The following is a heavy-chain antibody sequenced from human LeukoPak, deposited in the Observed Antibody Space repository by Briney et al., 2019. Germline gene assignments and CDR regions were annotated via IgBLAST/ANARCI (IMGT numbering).Heavy chain of an antibody. CDR3: AKRLDSGYSFDN. V-gene: IGHV3-53*01. CDR1: GFTVSSNS. J-gene: IGHJ4*02. D-gene: IGHD3-22*01. Sequence: PGGSLRLSCTVSGFTVSSNSWSWVRQAPGKGLEWVSFIYSGGNTHYSDSVTGRFTISRDNSKNTLYLQMNSLRAEDTAIYYCAKRLDSGYSFDNWGQGTLVTVSS. CDR2: IYSGGNT.